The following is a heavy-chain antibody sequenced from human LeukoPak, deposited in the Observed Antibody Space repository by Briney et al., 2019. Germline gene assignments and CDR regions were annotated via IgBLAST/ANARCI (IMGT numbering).Heavy chain of an antibody. D-gene: IGHD4-23*01. CDR2: IYYSGSGST. Sequence: SETPSLACTVSGGSISGYYWSWIRQPPGKGLEWIGYIYYSGSGSTNYNPSLKSRVTISVDTSKNQFSLKLSSVTAADTAVYYCARRGGHGGSFDYWGQGTLVTVSS. CDR3: ARRGGHGGSFDY. CDR1: GGSISGYY. J-gene: IGHJ4*02. V-gene: IGHV4-59*08.